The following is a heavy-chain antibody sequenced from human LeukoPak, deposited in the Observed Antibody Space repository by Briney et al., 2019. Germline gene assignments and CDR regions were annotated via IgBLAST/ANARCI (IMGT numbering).Heavy chain of an antibody. J-gene: IGHJ5*02. Sequence: SETLSLTCTVSGYSISSGYYWGWIRQPPGKGLEWIGSIYHSGSTYYNPSLKSRVTISVDTSKNQFSLKLSSVTAADTAVYYCARAAGYCSGGSCYSGNWFDPWGQGTLVTVSS. CDR2: IYHSGST. V-gene: IGHV4-38-2*02. CDR1: GYSISSGYY. D-gene: IGHD2-15*01. CDR3: ARAAGYCSGGSCYSGNWFDP.